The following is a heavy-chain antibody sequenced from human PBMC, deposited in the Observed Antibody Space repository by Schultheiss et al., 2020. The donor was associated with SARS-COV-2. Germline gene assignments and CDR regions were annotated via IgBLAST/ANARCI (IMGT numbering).Heavy chain of an antibody. CDR2: ISWNSGSI. J-gene: IGHJ4*02. D-gene: IGHD3-9*01. CDR1: GFTFDDYA. V-gene: IGHV3-9*01. CDR3: AKDHNYDILTGYSPAFDY. Sequence: SLKISCAASGFTFDDYAMHWVRQAPGKGLEWVSGISWNSGSIGYADSVKGRFTISRDNAKNSLYLQMNSLRAEDTALYYCAKDHNYDILTGYSPAFDYWGQGTLVTVSS.